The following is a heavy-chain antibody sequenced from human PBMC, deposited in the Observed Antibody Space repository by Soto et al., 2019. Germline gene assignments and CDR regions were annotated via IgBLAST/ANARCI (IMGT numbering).Heavy chain of an antibody. CDR1: GFTFSSYS. D-gene: IGHD6-13*01. CDR3: ATDKPIASGFDH. J-gene: IGHJ4*02. Sequence: EVQLVESGGGLVKPGGSLRLSCAASGFTFSSYSMNWVRQAPGKGLEWVSSISQSSSYTYYADSVKGRFTISRDNARNSLYLQMNSLRAEDTAVYYCATDKPIASGFDHWGQGTLVTVSS. CDR2: ISQSSSYT. V-gene: IGHV3-21*01.